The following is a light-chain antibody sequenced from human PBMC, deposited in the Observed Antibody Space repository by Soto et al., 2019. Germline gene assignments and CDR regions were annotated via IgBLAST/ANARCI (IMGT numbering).Light chain of an antibody. Sequence: DIQLTQSPSFLSASVGDRVTITCRASQGIGSYLAWYQQKPGQAPRLLIYLASTLQRGVPSRFSGTISGTEFTHTISSLQPEDFATYYCQQLDSYPHTFGGGTKVEIK. CDR3: QQLDSYPHT. J-gene: IGKJ4*01. V-gene: IGKV1-9*01. CDR1: QGIGSY. CDR2: LAS.